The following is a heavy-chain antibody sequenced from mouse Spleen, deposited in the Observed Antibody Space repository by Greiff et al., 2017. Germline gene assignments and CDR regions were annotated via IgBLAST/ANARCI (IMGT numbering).Heavy chain of an antibody. D-gene: IGHD2-13*01. V-gene: IGHV3-6*01. CDR2: ISYDGSN. CDR3: AGGDYSY. J-gene: IGHJ2*01. Sequence: EVKLQESGPGLVKPSQSLSLTCSVTGYSITSGYYWNWIRQFPGNKLEWMGYISYDGSNNYNPSLKNRISITRDTSKNQFFLKLNSVTTEDTATYYCAGGDYSYWGQGTTLTVSS. CDR1: GYSITSGYY.